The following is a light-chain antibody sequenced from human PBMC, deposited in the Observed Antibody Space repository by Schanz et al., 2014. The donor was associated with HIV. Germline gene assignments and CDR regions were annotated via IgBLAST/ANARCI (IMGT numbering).Light chain of an antibody. CDR2: DVS. Sequence: QSVLTQPASVSGSPGQSIIISCTGTSSDVGGYNYVSWYQHHPGKAPKLLIYDVSDRPSGVSNRFSGSKSGNTASLSISGLQAEDEADYHCSSYRSLNNLIFGGGTKLTVL. J-gene: IGLJ2*01. CDR3: SSYRSLNNLI. CDR1: SSDVGGYNY. V-gene: IGLV2-14*03.